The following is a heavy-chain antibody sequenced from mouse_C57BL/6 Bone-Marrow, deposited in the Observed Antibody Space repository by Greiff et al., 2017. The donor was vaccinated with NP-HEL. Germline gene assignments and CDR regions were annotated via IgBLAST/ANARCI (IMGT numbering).Heavy chain of an antibody. D-gene: IGHD3-3*01. V-gene: IGHV6-6*01. CDR1: GFTFSDAW. CDR2: IRNKANNHAT. J-gene: IGHJ1*03. Sequence: EVKLVESGGGLVQPGGSMKLSCAASGFTFSDAWMDWVRQSPEKGLEWVAEIRNKANNHATYYAESVKGRFTISRDDSKSSVYLQMNSIRAEDTGVYYGTGCSVYWYFDVWGTGTTVTVSS. CDR3: TGCSVYWYFDV.